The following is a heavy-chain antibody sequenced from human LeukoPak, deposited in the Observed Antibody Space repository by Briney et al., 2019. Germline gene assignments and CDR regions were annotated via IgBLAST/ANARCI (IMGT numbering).Heavy chain of an antibody. V-gene: IGHV4-61*02. CDR3: ARDAGSGWPNYYYYYYMDV. Sequence: SETLSLTCTVSGGSISSGYYYWSWIRQPAGKGLEWIGRIYTSGSTNYNPSLKSRVTISVDTSKNQFSLKLSSVTAADTAVYYCARDAGSGWPNYYYYYYMDVWGKGTTVTISS. CDR1: GGSISSGYYY. CDR2: IYTSGST. D-gene: IGHD6-19*01. J-gene: IGHJ6*03.